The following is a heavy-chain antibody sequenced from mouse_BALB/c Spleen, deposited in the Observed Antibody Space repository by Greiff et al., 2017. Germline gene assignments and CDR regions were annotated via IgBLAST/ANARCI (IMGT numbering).Heavy chain of an antibody. CDR3: ARVPTAGYFDV. CDR2: ISSGGST. D-gene: IGHD1-2*01. V-gene: IGHV5-6-5*01. J-gene: IGHJ1*01. CDR1: GFTFSSYA. Sequence: DVMLVESGGGLVKPGGSLKLSCAASGFTFSSYAMSWVRQTPEKRLEWVASISSGGSTYYPDSVKGRFTISRDNARNILYLQMSSLRSEDTAMYYCARVPTAGYFDVWGAGTTVTVSS.